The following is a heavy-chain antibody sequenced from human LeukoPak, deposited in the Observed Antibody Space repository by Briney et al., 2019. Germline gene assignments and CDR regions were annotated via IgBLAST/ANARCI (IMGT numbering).Heavy chain of an antibody. J-gene: IGHJ4*02. Sequence: GGSLRLSCAASGFTFSSYAMHWVRQAPGKGLEWVAVISYDGSNKYYADSVKGRFTISRDNSKNTLYLQMNSLRAEDTAVYYCARGSTPQDIVVVVAASFDYWGQGTLVTVSS. CDR3: ARGSTPQDIVVVVAASFDY. D-gene: IGHD2-15*01. CDR2: ISYDGSNK. CDR1: GFTFSSYA. V-gene: IGHV3-30-3*01.